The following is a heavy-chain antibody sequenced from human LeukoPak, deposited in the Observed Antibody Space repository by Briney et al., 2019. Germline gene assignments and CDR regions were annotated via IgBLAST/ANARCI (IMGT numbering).Heavy chain of an antibody. V-gene: IGHV4-34*01. Sequence: SETLSLTCAVYGGSFSDYSWSWLRQTPEKGLEWIGSIYYSGSTYYNPSLKSRVTISVDTSKNQFSLKLSSVTAADTAVYYCARRSKYYDFWSGYYPSLTEYYYYYYMDVWGKGTTVTVSS. CDR3: ARRSKYYDFWSGYYPSLTEYYYYYYMDV. D-gene: IGHD3-3*01. CDR1: GGSFSDYS. CDR2: IYYSGST. J-gene: IGHJ6*03.